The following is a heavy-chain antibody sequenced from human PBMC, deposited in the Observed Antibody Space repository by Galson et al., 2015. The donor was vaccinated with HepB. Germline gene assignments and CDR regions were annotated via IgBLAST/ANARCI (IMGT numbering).Heavy chain of an antibody. D-gene: IGHD4-17*01. CDR2: ISAYNGNT. V-gene: IGHV1-18*01. Sequence: SVKVSCKASGGTFSSYAISWVRQAPGQGLEWMGWISAYNGNTNYAQKLQGRVTMTTDTSTSTAYMELRSLRSDDTAVYYRARDDYGDPPNDYWGQGTLVTVSS. CDR1: GGTFSSYA. CDR3: ARDDYGDPPNDY. J-gene: IGHJ4*02.